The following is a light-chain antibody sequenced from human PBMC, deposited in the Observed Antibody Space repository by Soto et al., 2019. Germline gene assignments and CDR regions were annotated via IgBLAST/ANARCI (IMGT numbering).Light chain of an antibody. CDR1: QGISTY. J-gene: IGKJ1*01. V-gene: IGKV1-39*01. Sequence: DIQMTQSPSSQSASVGDRVTITCRASQGISTYLNWYQQKPGKAPKLLIYAASSLQSGVPSRFSGSGSETDFTLTISSLQPEDFATYSCQQSYNTTWTFGQGTKVDIK. CDR2: AAS. CDR3: QQSYNTTWT.